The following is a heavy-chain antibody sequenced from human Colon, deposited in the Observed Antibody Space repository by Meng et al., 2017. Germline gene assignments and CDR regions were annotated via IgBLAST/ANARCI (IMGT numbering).Heavy chain of an antibody. V-gene: IGHV4-4*01. CDR3: ARERMRELGLFDY. CDR2: ISKSGKT. D-gene: IGHD7-27*01. J-gene: IGHJ4*02. CDR1: GDSIGNSKV. Sequence: GPVHAQRPGTLPLACAVSGDSIGNSKVWRWLRQSPGKGLEWIGEISKSGKTVYSPSLKSRVTISLDKSSNHFSLTLSPVTAADTAIYFCARERMRELGLFDYWGQGALVTVSS.